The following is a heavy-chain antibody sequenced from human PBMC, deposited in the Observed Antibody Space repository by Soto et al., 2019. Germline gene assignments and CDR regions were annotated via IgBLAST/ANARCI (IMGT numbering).Heavy chain of an antibody. D-gene: IGHD6-6*01. CDR2: ISAYNGNT. V-gene: IGHV1-18*01. CDR1: GYTFTNYG. Sequence: QVQLLQSGAEVKKPGASVKVSCKASGYTFTNYGITWVRQAPGQGLAWMGWISAYNGNTHYTQRIQGRVTMTTDTTTSTGYMELRGLRSDDTAVYYCARVRQLGGYFYYYMDVWGKGTTVTVSS. CDR3: ARVRQLGGYFYYYMDV. J-gene: IGHJ6*03.